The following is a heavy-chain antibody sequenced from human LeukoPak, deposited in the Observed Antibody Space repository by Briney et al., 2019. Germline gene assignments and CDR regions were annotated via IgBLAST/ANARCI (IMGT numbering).Heavy chain of an antibody. D-gene: IGHD3-10*01. V-gene: IGHV1-2*02. CDR3: ARGPRITMVRGVWDY. CDR1: GYTFTGYY. CDR2: INPNSGGT. J-gene: IGHJ4*02. Sequence: GASVKVSCTASGYTFTGYYMHWVRQAPGQGLEWMGWINPNSGGTNYAQKFQGRVTMTRDTSISTAYMELSRLRSDDTAVYYCARGPRITMVRGVWDYWGQGTLVTVSS.